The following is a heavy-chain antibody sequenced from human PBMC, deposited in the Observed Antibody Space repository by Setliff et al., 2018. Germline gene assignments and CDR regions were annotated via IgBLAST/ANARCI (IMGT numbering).Heavy chain of an antibody. V-gene: IGHV1-46*01. D-gene: IGHD5-18*01. CDR1: GYTFTGYY. J-gene: IGHJ4*02. Sequence: GASVKVSCKASGYTFTGYYLHWVRQAPGQGLEWMGIIDPSADYTNYAQKFQGRVTMTKDTSTTTVYMELSSLRSENTAVYYCARAPLESGYYYGQGHYFDNWGQGTLVTV. CDR2: IDPSADYT. CDR3: ARAPLESGYYYGQGHYFDN.